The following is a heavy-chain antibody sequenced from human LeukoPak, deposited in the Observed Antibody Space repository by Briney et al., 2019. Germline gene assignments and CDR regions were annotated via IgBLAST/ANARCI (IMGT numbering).Heavy chain of an antibody. Sequence: PSETLSLTCAVSGAPFSNFYWSWIRQYPGKGLEWIGEINHSGSTNYNPSLKSRVTISVDTPKNQFSLKVNSVTAADTAVYYCARQLYGSDYWGQGTLVTVSS. V-gene: IGHV4-34*01. CDR3: ARQLYGSDY. D-gene: IGHD1-1*01. J-gene: IGHJ4*02. CDR1: GAPFSNFY. CDR2: INHSGST.